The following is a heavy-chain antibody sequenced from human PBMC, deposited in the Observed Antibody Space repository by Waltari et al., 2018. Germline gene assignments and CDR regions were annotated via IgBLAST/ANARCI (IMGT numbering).Heavy chain of an antibody. D-gene: IGHD3-9*01. CDR3: ARGDWLFDY. J-gene: IGHJ4*02. Sequence: QVQLQESGPGLVKPSETLSLTCTVSGGSISSHYWSWIRQPPGKGLEWIGYIYYSGSTNYTPSLKSRVTIAVDTSKNQLSLELSSVTAADTAVYYCARGDWLFDYWGQGTLVTVSS. V-gene: IGHV4-59*11. CDR2: IYYSGST. CDR1: GGSISSHY.